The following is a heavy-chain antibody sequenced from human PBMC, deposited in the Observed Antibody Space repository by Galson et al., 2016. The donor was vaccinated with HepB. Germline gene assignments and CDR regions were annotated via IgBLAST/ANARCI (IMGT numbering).Heavy chain of an antibody. Sequence: QSGAEVKKPGESLKISCKGSGYNFTNYWIAWVRQMPGKGLEWVGIIYPGDSDTKYSPSFQSQVTMSADKSISTAFLQWRSLKASDTAMYYCARRDYYGMAVWGQGTTVTVSS. V-gene: IGHV5-51*01. CDR2: IYPGDSDT. CDR3: ARRDYYGMAV. J-gene: IGHJ6*02. D-gene: IGHD5-24*01. CDR1: GYNFTNYW.